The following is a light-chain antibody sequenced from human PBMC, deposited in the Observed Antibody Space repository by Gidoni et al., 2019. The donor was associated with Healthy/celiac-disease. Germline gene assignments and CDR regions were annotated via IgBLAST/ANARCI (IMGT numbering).Light chain of an antibody. CDR1: SSDVGGYNY. CDR2: DVS. Sequence: QSALTQPASVSGAPGQSITISCTGTSSDVGGYNYVSWYQQHPGKAPKVMIYDVSNRPSGVSNRFSGSKSGYTASLTISGLQAEDEADYYCSSYTSSSTRVFGTGTKVTVL. J-gene: IGLJ1*01. V-gene: IGLV2-14*03. CDR3: SSYTSSSTRV.